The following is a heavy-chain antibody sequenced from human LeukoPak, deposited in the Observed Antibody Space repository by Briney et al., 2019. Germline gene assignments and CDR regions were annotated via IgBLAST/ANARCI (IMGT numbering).Heavy chain of an antibody. CDR3: ERVGGSGWYGYIDY. CDR1: GITLSNYG. V-gene: IGHV3-23*01. Sequence: GGSLRLSCAVSGITLSNYGMSWVRQAPGKGLEWVAGISGSGGGTVYADSVKGRFTISRDSSKNTVYLQMGSLRADDTAVYYCERVGGSGWYGYIDYWGPGTLVRVSS. CDR2: ISGSGGGT. J-gene: IGHJ4*02. D-gene: IGHD6-19*01.